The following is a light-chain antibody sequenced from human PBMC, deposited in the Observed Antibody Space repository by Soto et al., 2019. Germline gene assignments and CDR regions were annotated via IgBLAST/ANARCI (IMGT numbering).Light chain of an antibody. CDR3: QQYYSTPWT. Sequence: DIVMTQSPDSLAVSLGERATINCKSSQRVLYSSNNKTYLAWYQQKPGQPPKLLIYWASTRESGVPDRFSGSGSGTDFTLTISSLQAEDVAVYDCQQYYSTPWTFGQGTKVHIK. CDR2: WAS. CDR1: QRVLYSSNNKTY. J-gene: IGKJ1*01. V-gene: IGKV4-1*01.